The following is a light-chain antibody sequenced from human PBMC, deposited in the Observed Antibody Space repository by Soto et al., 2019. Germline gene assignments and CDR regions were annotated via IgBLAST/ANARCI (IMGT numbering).Light chain of an antibody. CDR1: SSDVGAYNY. CDR3: SSYTGSDNLV. CDR2: DVT. J-gene: IGLJ2*01. Sequence: QSVLTQPPSASGSPGQSVTISCTGTSSDVGAYNYVSWYQQHPGKAPKLMINDVTTRPSGVPDRFSGSKSGNTASLTVSGLQAEDEADYFCSSYTGSDNLVFGGGTKLTVL. V-gene: IGLV2-8*01.